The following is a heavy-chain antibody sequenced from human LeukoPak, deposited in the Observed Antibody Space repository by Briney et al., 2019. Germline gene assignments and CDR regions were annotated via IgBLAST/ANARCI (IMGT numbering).Heavy chain of an antibody. CDR1: GYTFTSYG. D-gene: IGHD6-19*01. CDR2: INPNSGGT. V-gene: IGHV1-2*02. CDR3: ARVGSDSSGWRRFDY. Sequence: GASVKVSCKASGYTFTSYGISWVRQAPGQGLEWMGWINPNSGGTNPAQKFQGRVTMTRDTSISTAYMELSRLRSDDTAVYYCARVGSDSSGWRRFDYWGQGTLVTVSS. J-gene: IGHJ4*02.